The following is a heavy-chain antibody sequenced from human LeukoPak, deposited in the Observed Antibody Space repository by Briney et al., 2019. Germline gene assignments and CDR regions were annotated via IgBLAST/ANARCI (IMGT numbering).Heavy chain of an antibody. CDR1: GYSISSGHY. CDR2: MYHSGST. J-gene: IGHJ6*03. Sequence: SETLSLTCTVSGYSISSGHYWGWIRQPPGKGLEWIGSMYHSGSTYYNPPLKSRVTISEDTSKNQFSLKLSSVTAADTAVYYCARFRPYYYYMDVWGKGTTVTVSS. V-gene: IGHV4-38-2*02. CDR3: ARFRPYYYYMDV.